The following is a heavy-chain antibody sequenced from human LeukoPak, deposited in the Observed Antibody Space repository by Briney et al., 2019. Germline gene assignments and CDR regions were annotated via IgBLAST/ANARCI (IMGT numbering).Heavy chain of an antibody. CDR3: ARDQDYDDAFDI. J-gene: IGHJ3*02. Sequence: GGSLRLSCAASGFTFSSYSMNWVRQAPGKGLEWVSSISSSSSYIYYADSVKGRFTISRDNAKNSLYLQMNSLRAEDTAVYYCARDQDYDDAFDIWGQGTMVTVSS. CDR1: GFTFSSYS. D-gene: IGHD4-17*01. CDR2: ISSSSSYI. V-gene: IGHV3-21*01.